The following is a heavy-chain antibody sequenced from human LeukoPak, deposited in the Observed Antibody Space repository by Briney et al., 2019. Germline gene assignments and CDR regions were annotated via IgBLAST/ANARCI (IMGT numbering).Heavy chain of an antibody. CDR2: IRYDGSNK. Sequence: WGSLRLSCAASGFTFSSYGMHWVRQAPGKGLEWVAFIRYDGSNKYYADSVKGRFTISRDNSKNTLYLEMNSLRAEDTARYFCAEDPILTGFYNDGRWGQGTLVIVSS. CDR1: GFTFSSYG. V-gene: IGHV3-30*02. J-gene: IGHJ4*02. D-gene: IGHD3-9*01. CDR3: AEDPILTGFYNDGR.